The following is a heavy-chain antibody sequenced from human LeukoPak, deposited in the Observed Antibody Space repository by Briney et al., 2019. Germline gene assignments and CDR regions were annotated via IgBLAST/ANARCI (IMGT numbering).Heavy chain of an antibody. Sequence: ASVKVSCKASVYTFTGYYMHWVRQAPGQGLDWMGWINPNSGGTNYAQKLQGRVTMTRDTSISTAYMELSRLRSDDTAVYYCARALDYDSLTGYYPVGYWGQGTLVTVSS. CDR2: INPNSGGT. J-gene: IGHJ4*02. D-gene: IGHD3-9*01. V-gene: IGHV1-2*02. CDR3: ARALDYDSLTGYYPVGY. CDR1: VYTFTGYY.